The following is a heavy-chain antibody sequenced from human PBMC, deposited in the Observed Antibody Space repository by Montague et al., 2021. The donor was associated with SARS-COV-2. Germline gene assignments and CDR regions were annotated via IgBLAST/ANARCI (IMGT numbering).Heavy chain of an antibody. CDR3: ARWVYSGSNYYFDY. V-gene: IGHV3-20*04. Sequence: SLRLSCAASGFTFDDYGMTWVRQPPGKGLEWVSGINWNGADTGYADSVKGRFTISRDNSKNSLYLQMNSLRAEGTAFYYCARWVYSGSNYYFDYWGQGALVTVSS. J-gene: IGHJ4*02. CDR2: INWNGADT. D-gene: IGHD1-26*01. CDR1: GFTFDDYG.